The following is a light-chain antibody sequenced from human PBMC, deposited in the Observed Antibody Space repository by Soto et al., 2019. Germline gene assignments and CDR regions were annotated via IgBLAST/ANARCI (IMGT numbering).Light chain of an antibody. CDR2: AAS. CDR1: QSISSY. J-gene: IGKJ2*01. CDR3: QQRYSTLYT. V-gene: IGKV1-39*01. Sequence: DIQMTQSPSSLSASVGDRVTITCRASQSISSYLNWYQQKPGKAPKLLIYAASSLQSGVPSRFSGSGCGTDFTLTMSRLQPEDFATYKFQQRYSTLYTFGQGTNVDIK.